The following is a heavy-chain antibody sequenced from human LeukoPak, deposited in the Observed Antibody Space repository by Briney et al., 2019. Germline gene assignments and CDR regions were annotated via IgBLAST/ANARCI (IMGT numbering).Heavy chain of an antibody. CDR2: INSDGSST. J-gene: IGHJ5*02. V-gene: IGHV3-74*01. CDR3: ARDGYYDILTGYPHNWFDP. CDR1: GFTFSSYW. D-gene: IGHD3-9*01. Sequence: QTGGSLRLSCAASGFTFSSYWMHWVRQAPGKGLVWVSCINSDGSSTSYADSVKGRFTISRDNAKNTLYLQMNSLRAEDTAVYYCARDGYYDILTGYPHNWFDPWGQGTLVTVSS.